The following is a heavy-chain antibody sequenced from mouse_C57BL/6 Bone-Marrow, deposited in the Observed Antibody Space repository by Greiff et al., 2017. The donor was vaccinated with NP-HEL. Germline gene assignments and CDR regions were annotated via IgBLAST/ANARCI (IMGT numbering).Heavy chain of an antibody. CDR2: IYPGSGST. CDR3: ASRALITTADWYFDV. Sequence: QVQLQQPGAELVKPGASVKMSCKASGYTFTSYWITWVKQRPGQGLEWIGDIYPGSGSTNYNEKFKSKATLTVDTSSSTAYMQLSSLTSEDSAVYYCASRALITTADWYFDVWGTGTTVTVSS. D-gene: IGHD1-1*01. V-gene: IGHV1-55*01. CDR1: GYTFTSYW. J-gene: IGHJ1*03.